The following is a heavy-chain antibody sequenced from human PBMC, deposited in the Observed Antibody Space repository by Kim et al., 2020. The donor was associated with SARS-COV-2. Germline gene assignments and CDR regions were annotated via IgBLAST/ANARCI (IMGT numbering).Heavy chain of an antibody. Sequence: SETLSLTCTVSGGSISSYYWSWIRQPPGKGLEWIGYIYYSGSTNYNPSLKSRVTISVDTSKNQFSLKLSSVTAADTAVYYCARGGRVLEFWFDPWGQGTLVTVSS. J-gene: IGHJ5*02. V-gene: IGHV4-59*13. D-gene: IGHD1-1*01. CDR2: IYYSGST. CDR1: GGSISSYY. CDR3: ARGGRVLEFWFDP.